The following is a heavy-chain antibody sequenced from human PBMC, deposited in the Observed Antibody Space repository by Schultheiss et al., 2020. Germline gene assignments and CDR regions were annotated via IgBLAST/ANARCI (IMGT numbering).Heavy chain of an antibody. V-gene: IGHV3-21*01. D-gene: IGHD4-17*01. CDR2: ISSSSSYI. CDR1: GFTFSSYA. J-gene: IGHJ4*02. CDR3: ARDYGDYDPYFDY. Sequence: GGSLRLSCAASGFTFSSYAMSWVRQAPGKGLEWVSSISSSSSYIYYADSVKGRFTISRDNAKNSLYLQMNSLRAEDTAVYYCARDYGDYDPYFDYWGQGTLVTVSS.